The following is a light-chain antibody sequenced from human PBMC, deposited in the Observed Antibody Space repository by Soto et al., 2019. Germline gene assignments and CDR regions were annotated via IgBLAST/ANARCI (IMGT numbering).Light chain of an antibody. Sequence: EIVLMQSPGTLSLSPGERATLSCRASQSVSNNYVAWYQQKPGQPPRLLIAGASSRATGIPDRFSGSGSGTDFTLTISRLEPEDFAVYYCQQYGSSPPLTFGGGTKVEIK. J-gene: IGKJ4*01. CDR1: QSVSNNY. V-gene: IGKV3-20*01. CDR2: GAS. CDR3: QQYGSSPPLT.